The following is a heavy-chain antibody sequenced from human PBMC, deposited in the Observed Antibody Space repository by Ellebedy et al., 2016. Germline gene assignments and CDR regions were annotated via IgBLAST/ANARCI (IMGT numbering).Heavy chain of an antibody. D-gene: IGHD5-24*01. V-gene: IGHV1-69*06. Sequence: ASVKVSCKASGGTFSSYAISWVRQAPGQGLEWMGGIIPIFGTANYAQKFQGRVTITADKSTSTAYMELSSLRSEDTAVYYCARGRPTDGYNWHGDYYYYYMDVWGKGTTVTVSS. CDR1: GGTFSSYA. CDR3: ARGRPTDGYNWHGDYYYYYMDV. J-gene: IGHJ6*03. CDR2: IIPIFGTA.